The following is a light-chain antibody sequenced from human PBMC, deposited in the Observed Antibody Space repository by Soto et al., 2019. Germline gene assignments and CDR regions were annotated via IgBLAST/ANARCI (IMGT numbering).Light chain of an antibody. CDR1: SSNIESNY. CDR3: AAWDDSLSAPYV. CDR2: RND. J-gene: IGLJ1*01. Sequence: QSVLTQPPSASGTPGQRVTISCSGSSSNIESNYVYWYQQLPGTAPKLLIYRNDQRPSGVPDRFSGSKSGTSASLAISGLRSEDEADYYCAAWDDSLSAPYVFGTGTKLTVL. V-gene: IGLV1-47*01.